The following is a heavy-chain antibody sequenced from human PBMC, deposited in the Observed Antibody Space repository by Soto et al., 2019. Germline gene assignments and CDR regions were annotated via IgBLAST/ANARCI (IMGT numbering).Heavy chain of an antibody. Sequence: GGSLRLSCAASGFTVSSNYMSWVLQAPGKGLEWVSVIYSGGSTYYADSVKGRFTISRDNSKNTLYLQMNSLRAEDTAVYYCAREGITMVRGVKIHAPGYYYYYGMAVWGQGTTVTVSS. V-gene: IGHV3-66*01. J-gene: IGHJ6*02. CDR1: GFTVSSNY. D-gene: IGHD3-10*01. CDR2: IYSGGST. CDR3: AREGITMVRGVKIHAPGYYYYYGMAV.